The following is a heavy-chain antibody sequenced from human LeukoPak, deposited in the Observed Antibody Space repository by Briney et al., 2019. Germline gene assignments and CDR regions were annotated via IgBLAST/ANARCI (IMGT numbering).Heavy chain of an antibody. J-gene: IGHJ4*02. CDR2: IDTYNGNT. CDR3: ARGGPHDFGSGKNYYFDY. CDR1: GYTFTTHG. D-gene: IGHD3-10*01. Sequence: GASVKVSCKASGYTFTTHGVTWVRQAPGQGLEWMGWIDTYNGNTNYAKSLQGRVTVTKDTSSTTVYMELRSLKSDDTAVYYCARGGPHDFGSGKNYYFDYWGQGTLVTVSS. V-gene: IGHV1-18*01.